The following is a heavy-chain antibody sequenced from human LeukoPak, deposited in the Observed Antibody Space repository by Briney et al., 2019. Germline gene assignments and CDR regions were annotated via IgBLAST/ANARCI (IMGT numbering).Heavy chain of an antibody. Sequence: GGSLRLSCAASGLTVSSNYMRWVRQAPGKGLEWVSDIYSGGRTFYADSVKGRFIISRDNSKNTLFLQMNSLRAEDTAVYYCARDLYYGSGGYYFDYWGQGTLVTVSS. CDR1: GLTVSSNY. J-gene: IGHJ4*02. D-gene: IGHD3-10*01. V-gene: IGHV3-66*01. CDR2: IYSGGRT. CDR3: ARDLYYGSGGYYFDY.